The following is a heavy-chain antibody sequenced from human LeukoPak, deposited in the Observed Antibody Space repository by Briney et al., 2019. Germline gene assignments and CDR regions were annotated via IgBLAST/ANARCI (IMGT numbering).Heavy chain of an antibody. CDR2: ISSSSSYI. V-gene: IGHV3-21*01. D-gene: IGHD4-17*01. Sequence: GGSLRLSCAASGFIFSQYGMSWVRQAPGKGLEWVSSISSSSSYIYYADSVKGRFTIPRDNAKNSLYLQMNSLRAEDTAVYYCASLNTVLLRSYYFDYWGQGTLVTVSS. J-gene: IGHJ4*02. CDR3: ASLNTVLLRSYYFDY. CDR1: GFIFSQYG.